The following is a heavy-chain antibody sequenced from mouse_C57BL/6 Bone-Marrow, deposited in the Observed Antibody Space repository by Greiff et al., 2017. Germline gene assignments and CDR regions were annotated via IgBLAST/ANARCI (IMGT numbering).Heavy chain of an antibody. CDR1: GFTFSSYA. D-gene: IGHD6-5*01. J-gene: IGHJ3*01. V-gene: IGHV5-4*01. CDR3: ARDPISPSY. CDR2: ISDGGSYT. Sequence: EVHLVESGGGLVKPRGSLKLSCAASGFTFSSYAMSWVRQTPEKRLEWVATISDGGSYTYYPDNVKGRFTISRDNAKNNLYLQMSHLKSEDTAMYYCARDPISPSYWGQGTLVTVSA.